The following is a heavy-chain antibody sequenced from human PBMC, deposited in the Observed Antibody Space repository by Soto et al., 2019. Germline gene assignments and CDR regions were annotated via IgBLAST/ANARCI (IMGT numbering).Heavy chain of an antibody. J-gene: IGHJ3*02. CDR2: INAGNGNT. CDR1: GYTFTSYA. V-gene: IGHV1-3*01. Sequence: ASVKVSCKAFGYTFTSYAMHWVRQAPGQRLEWMGWINAGNGNTKYSQKFKGRVTITRDTSASTAYMELSSLRSEDTAVYYCARESIPGGDAFDIWGRGTMVTVSS. D-gene: IGHD2-15*01. CDR3: ARESIPGGDAFDI.